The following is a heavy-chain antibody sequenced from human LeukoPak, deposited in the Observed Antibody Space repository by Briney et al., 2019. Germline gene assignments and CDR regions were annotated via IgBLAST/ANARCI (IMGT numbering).Heavy chain of an antibody. V-gene: IGHV4-38-2*02. D-gene: IGHD2-2*01. J-gene: IGHJ6*03. CDR2: IYHSGST. Sequence: PSETLSLTCTVSGYSISSGYYWGWIRQPPGKGLEWIGNIYHSGSTYYNPSLKSRVTISVDTSKNQFSLKLSSVTAADTAVYYCARQGSSTSSYYYMDVWGKGTTVTVSS. CDR1: GYSISSGYY. CDR3: ARQGSSTSSYYYMDV.